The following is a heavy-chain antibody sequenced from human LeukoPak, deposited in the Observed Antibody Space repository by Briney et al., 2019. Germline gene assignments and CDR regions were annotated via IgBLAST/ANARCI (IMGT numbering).Heavy chain of an antibody. CDR3: ARDKVGRNWFDP. V-gene: IGHV4-59*01. CDR2: IYYSGST. Sequence: PSETLSLTCTVSGGSISSYYWSWIRQPPGKGLEWIGYIYYSGSTSYNPSLKSRVTISVDTSKNQFSLKLSSVTAADTAVYYCARDKVGRNWFDPWGQGTLVTVSS. J-gene: IGHJ5*02. CDR1: GGSISSYY.